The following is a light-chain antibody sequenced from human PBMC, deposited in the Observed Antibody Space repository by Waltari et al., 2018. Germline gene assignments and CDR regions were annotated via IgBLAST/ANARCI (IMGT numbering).Light chain of an antibody. V-gene: IGLV1-44*01. Sequence: QSVLTQSPSASGTPGQRVTISCSGSRSNIGAEVVNWYQVLPGTAPKLLIYSTNQRPSGGPERFSASKSGTSASLAISGLQSEDEADYYCATWDYSLDGQVFGGGTKLTVL. CDR3: ATWDYSLDGQV. CDR2: STN. CDR1: RSNIGAEV. J-gene: IGLJ3*02.